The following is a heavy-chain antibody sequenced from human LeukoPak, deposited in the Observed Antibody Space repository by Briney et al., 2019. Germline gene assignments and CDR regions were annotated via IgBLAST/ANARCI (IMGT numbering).Heavy chain of an antibody. CDR1: GFTFSDYY. CDR2: ISSSGSTI. V-gene: IGHV3-11*01. D-gene: IGHD2-15*01. J-gene: IGHJ4*02. Sequence: PWGALRLSCAASGFTFSDYYMSWIRQAPGKGLEWVSYISSSGSTIYYADSVKGRFTISRDNAKNSLYLQMNSLRAEDTAVYYCARSAWWVVAATSFDYWGQGTLVTVSS. CDR3: ARSAWWVVAATSFDY.